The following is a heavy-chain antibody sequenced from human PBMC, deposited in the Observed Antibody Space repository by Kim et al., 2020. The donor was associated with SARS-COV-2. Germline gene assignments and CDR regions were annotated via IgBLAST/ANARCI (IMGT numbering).Heavy chain of an antibody. V-gene: IGHV4-39*01. CDR3: ARHKRWLQFVDY. CDR2: IYYSGST. Sequence: SETLSLTCTVSGGSISSSSYYWGWIRQPPGKGLEWIGSIYYSGSTYYNPSLKSRVTISVDTSKNQFSLKLSSVTAADTAVYYCARHKRWLQFVDYWGQGTLGTVSS. D-gene: IGHD5-12*01. CDR1: GGSISSSSYY. J-gene: IGHJ4*02.